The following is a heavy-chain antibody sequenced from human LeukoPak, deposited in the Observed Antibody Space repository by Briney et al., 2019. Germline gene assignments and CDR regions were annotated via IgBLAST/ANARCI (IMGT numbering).Heavy chain of an antibody. D-gene: IGHD3-10*01. CDR3: AKGYGSGSYSTDY. Sequence: PERSLRLSCAASGFTFSNYGMHWVRQAPGKGLDWVAFISYDGSNTYYVDSVRGRFTISRDNSKNTLYLQMNSLRTEDTAVYYCAKGYGSGSYSTDYWGQGTLVTVSS. CDR1: GFTFSNYG. J-gene: IGHJ4*02. V-gene: IGHV3-30*18. CDR2: ISYDGSNT.